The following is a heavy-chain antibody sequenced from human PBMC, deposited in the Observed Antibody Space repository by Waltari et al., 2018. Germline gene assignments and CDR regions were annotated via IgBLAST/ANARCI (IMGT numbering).Heavy chain of an antibody. V-gene: IGHV3-23*03. CDR3: AKEDGSGRFFDY. D-gene: IGHD3-10*01. Sequence: EVQLLESGGGLVQPGGSLRLSCAASGFTFSSYAMSWVRQAPGKGLEWVSVIYSGGSTYYADSVKGRFTISRDNSKNTLYLQMNSLRAEDTAVYYCAKEDGSGRFFDYWGQGTLVTVSS. J-gene: IGHJ4*02. CDR2: IYSGGST. CDR1: GFTFSSYA.